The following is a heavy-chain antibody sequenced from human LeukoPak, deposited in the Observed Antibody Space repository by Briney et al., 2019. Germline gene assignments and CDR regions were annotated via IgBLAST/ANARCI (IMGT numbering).Heavy chain of an antibody. V-gene: IGHV3-21*01. J-gene: IGHJ6*02. CDR2: ISSSSGYI. CDR1: GFTFSTYS. D-gene: IGHD3-3*01. CDR3: ARDTDGFESGYGYYYYHGMDV. Sequence: GGSLRLSCAASGFTFSTYSMNWVRQAPGKGLEWVSSISSSSGYIYYEDSVQGRFTISRDNAKNSLYLQMNSLRAEDTAVYYCARDTDGFESGYGYYYYHGMDVWGQGTTVTVSS.